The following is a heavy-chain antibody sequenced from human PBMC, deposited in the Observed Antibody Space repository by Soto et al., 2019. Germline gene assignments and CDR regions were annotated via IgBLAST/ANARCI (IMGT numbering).Heavy chain of an antibody. CDR3: ARMMAASGTAFDY. V-gene: IGHV5-51*01. D-gene: IGHD6-13*01. CDR1: GYSFISSW. CDR2: IYPGASYT. J-gene: IGHJ4*02. Sequence: PGGPLKISCQSPGYSFISSWIGWVRQMPGNGLEWMGIIYPGASYTRYSPYFQGPVTISADKSPSTAYLQWSSLKASDTATYYCARMMAASGTAFDYWGQGALVTVSS.